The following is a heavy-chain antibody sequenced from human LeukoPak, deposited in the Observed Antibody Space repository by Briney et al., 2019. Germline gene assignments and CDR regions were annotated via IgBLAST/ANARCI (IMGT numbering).Heavy chain of an antibody. J-gene: IGHJ6*03. CDR3: ARAPQRVFIGYYYYYMDV. CDR1: GGTFSSYA. CDR2: IIPIFGTA. V-gene: IGHV1-69*06. Sequence: ASVKVSCKASGGTFSSYAISWVRQAPGQGLEWMGGIIPIFGTANYAQKFQGRVTITADKSTSTAYMELSSLRSEDTAVYYCARAPQRVFIGYYYYYMDVRGKGTTVTVSS.